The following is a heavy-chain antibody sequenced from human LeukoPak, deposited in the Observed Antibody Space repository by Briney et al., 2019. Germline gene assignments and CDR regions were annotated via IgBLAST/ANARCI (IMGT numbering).Heavy chain of an antibody. Sequence: ASVKVSCKASGYTFTSYGISWVRQAPGQGLEWMGIINPSGGSTSYAQKFQGRVSMTRDMSTSTVYMELSSLRSEDTAVYYCARESTTLRFLEWLANWGQGTLVTVSS. CDR1: GYTFTSYG. CDR3: ARESTTLRFLEWLAN. D-gene: IGHD3-3*01. V-gene: IGHV1-46*01. J-gene: IGHJ4*02. CDR2: INPSGGST.